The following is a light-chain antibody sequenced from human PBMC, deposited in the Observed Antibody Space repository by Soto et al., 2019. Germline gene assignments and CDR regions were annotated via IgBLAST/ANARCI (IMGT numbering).Light chain of an antibody. CDR1: ISNIGGNS. V-gene: IGLV1-51*01. Sequence: QSLLTQPPSVSAARGQKFTISCSGSISNIGGNSVSWYQHLPGTAPKLLIYDDNKRPSGIPDRSSGSKYGTSATLGITGFQTGDEADYYCRSWDSSLSAYVFGTGTKVTVL. CDR2: DDN. J-gene: IGLJ1*01. CDR3: RSWDSSLSAYV.